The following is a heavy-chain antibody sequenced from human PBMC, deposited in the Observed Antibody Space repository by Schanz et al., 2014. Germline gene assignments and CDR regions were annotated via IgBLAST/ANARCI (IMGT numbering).Heavy chain of an antibody. CDR2: IGYDGSEK. CDR3: AGGEYQLLYGN. CDR1: GFTVSNSY. V-gene: IGHV3-7*01. J-gene: IGHJ4*02. D-gene: IGHD2-2*02. Sequence: DVQLVDSGGGLVQPGGSLRLSCAASGFTVSNSYIHWVRQAPGKGLEWVANIGYDGSEKYYVDSVKGRFTISRDNAKNSLFLQMNSLRAEDTAVYYCAGGEYQLLYGNWGQGTLXTVSS.